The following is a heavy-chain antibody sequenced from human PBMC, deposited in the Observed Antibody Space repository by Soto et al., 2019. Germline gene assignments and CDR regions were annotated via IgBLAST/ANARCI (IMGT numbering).Heavy chain of an antibody. CDR2: ISGSGDRT. CDR1: GITISNYP. D-gene: IGHD3-22*01. CDR3: VKDDGGYPSTAPH. Sequence: EVQLQESGGGLVQAGGSLRLSCAASGITISNYPMSWVRQAPGKGLDWVSGISGSGDRTYYADSAKGRFTISKDISKNSLSLQLDSLGVEDTAVYFCVKDDGGYPSTAPHWGQGTLVTVSS. J-gene: IGHJ4*02. V-gene: IGHV3-23*01.